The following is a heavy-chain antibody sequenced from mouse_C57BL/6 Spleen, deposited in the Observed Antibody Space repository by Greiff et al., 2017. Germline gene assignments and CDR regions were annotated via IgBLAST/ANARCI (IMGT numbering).Heavy chain of an antibody. J-gene: IGHJ4*01. CDR3: ARITTVVAKENYAMDY. Sequence: QVQLQQSGAELARPGASVKLSCKASGYTFTSYGISWVKQRTGQGLEWIGEIYPRSGNTYYNEKFKGKATLTADKSSSTAYMELRSLTSEDSAVYFCARITTVVAKENYAMDYWGQGTSVTVSS. V-gene: IGHV1-81*01. CDR1: GYTFTSYG. D-gene: IGHD1-1*01. CDR2: IYPRSGNT.